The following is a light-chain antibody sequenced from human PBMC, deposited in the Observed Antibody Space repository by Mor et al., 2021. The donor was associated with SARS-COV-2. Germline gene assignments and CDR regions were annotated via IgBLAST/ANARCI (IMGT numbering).Light chain of an antibody. CDR2: GAS. J-gene: IGKJ1*01. CDR1: QSVSSN. CDR3: QQYNNWPPWT. Sequence: GASQSVSSNLAWYQQKPGQAPRLLCYGASTRATGIPARFSGSGSGTEFTLTISSLQSEDFAVYYCQQYNNWPPWTFGQGT. V-gene: IGKV3-15*01.